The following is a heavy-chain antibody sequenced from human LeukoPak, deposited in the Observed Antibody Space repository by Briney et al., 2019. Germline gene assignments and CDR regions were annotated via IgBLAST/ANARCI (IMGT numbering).Heavy chain of an antibody. J-gene: IGHJ3*02. CDR2: ISSSSSYI. Sequence: GGSLRLSCAASGFTFSTYAMSWVRQAPGKGLEWVSSISSSSSYIYYADSVKGRFTISRDNAKNSLYLQMNSLRAEDTAVYYCAREGTTMVRGVIPDAFDIQGQGTMVTVSS. CDR3: AREGTTMVRGVIPDAFDI. D-gene: IGHD3-10*01. V-gene: IGHV3-21*01. CDR1: GFTFSTYA.